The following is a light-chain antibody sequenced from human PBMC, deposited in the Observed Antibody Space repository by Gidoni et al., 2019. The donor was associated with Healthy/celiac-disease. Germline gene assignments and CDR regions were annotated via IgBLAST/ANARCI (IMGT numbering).Light chain of an antibody. CDR1: NIGSKS. Sequence: SYVLTQPPSVSVAPGQTARITCGGNNIGSKSVHWYQQKPGQAPVLVVYDESDRPSGIPERFSGSNSGNTATLTISRVEAGDEADYYCQVWDSSSELWVFGGGTKLTVL. V-gene: IGLV3-21*02. J-gene: IGLJ3*02. CDR3: QVWDSSSELWV. CDR2: DES.